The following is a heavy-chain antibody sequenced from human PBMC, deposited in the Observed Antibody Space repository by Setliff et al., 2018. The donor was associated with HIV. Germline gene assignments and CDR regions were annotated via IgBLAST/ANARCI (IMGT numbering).Heavy chain of an antibody. CDR1: GVTLTDRY. J-gene: IGHJ4*02. V-gene: IGHV3-21*04. CDR2: ISSNGAYI. D-gene: IGHD3-22*01. CDR3: AKSNPNYYDSSGYYAPWFD. Sequence: PGGSLRLSCAASGVTLTDRYMNWIRQAPGKGLEWVSSISSNGAYIFTADSVKGRFTISRDNAKNTLYLQMNGLRAEDTAVYYCAKSNPNYYDSSGYYAPWFDWGQGTLVTVSS.